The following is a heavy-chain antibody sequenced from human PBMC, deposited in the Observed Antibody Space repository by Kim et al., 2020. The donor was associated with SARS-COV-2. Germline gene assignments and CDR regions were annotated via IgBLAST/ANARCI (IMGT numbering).Heavy chain of an antibody. CDR1: GFTFSSYW. CDR3: ARRGPMVRATYNWFDP. CDR2: IKQDGSEK. J-gene: IGHJ5*02. D-gene: IGHD3-10*01. V-gene: IGHV3-7*01. Sequence: GGSLRLSCAASGFTFSSYWMSWVRQAPGKGLEWVANIKQDGSEKYYVDSVKGRFTISRDNAKNSLYLQMNSLRAEDTAVYYCARRGPMVRATYNWFDPWGQGTLVTVSS.